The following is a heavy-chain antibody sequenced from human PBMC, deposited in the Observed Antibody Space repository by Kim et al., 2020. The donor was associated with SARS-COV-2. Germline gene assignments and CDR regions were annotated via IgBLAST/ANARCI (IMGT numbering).Heavy chain of an antibody. V-gene: IGHV1-69*13. CDR3: ARYSSGWYDYGDWFDP. CDR2: IIPIFGTA. J-gene: IGHJ5*02. Sequence: SVKVSCKASGGTFSSYAISWVRQAPGQGLEWMGGIIPIFGTANYAQKFQGRLTITADESTSTAYMELSSLRSEDTAVYYCARYSSGWYDYGDWFDPWGQGTLVTVSS. D-gene: IGHD6-19*01. CDR1: GGTFSSYA.